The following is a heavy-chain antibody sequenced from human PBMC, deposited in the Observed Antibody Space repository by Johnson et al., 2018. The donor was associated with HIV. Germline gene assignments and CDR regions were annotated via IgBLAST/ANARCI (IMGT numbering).Heavy chain of an antibody. CDR2: INWNGGST. CDR3: ARVTYYYDSSGYQPPLYAFDI. V-gene: IGHV3-20*04. D-gene: IGHD3-22*01. Sequence: VQLVESGGGVVRPGGSLRLSCAASGFTFDDYGMSWVRQAPGKGLEWVSGINWNGGSTGYADSVKGRFTISRDNAKNSLYLQMNSLRAEDTALYYCARVTYYYDSSGYQPPLYAFDIWGQGTMVTVSS. J-gene: IGHJ3*02. CDR1: GFTFDDYG.